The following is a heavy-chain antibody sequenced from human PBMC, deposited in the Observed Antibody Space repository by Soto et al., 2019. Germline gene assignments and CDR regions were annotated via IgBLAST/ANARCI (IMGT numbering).Heavy chain of an antibody. J-gene: IGHJ6*02. CDR1: GGSISSSRYY. D-gene: IGHD3-3*01. CDR3: ASSLYYDFWSGYYDSYYGMDV. V-gene: IGHV4-39*01. CDR2: IYYSGST. Sequence: SETLSLTCTVSGGSISSSRYYWGWIRQPPGKGLEWIGSIYYSGSTYYNPSLKSRVTISVDTSKNQFSLKLSSVTAADTAVYYCASSLYYDFWSGYYDSYYGMDVWGQGTTVT.